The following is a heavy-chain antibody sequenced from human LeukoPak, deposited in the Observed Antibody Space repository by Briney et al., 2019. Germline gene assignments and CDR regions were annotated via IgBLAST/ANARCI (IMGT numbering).Heavy chain of an antibody. CDR2: IYYSGST. Sequence: SETLSLTCTVSGGSISSSSYYWGWIRQPPGKGLEWIGSIYYSGSTYYNPSLESRVTVSLDKSKNQLSLNLTSVTAADTAVYYCSRENGAFSPFGYWGQGTLVTVLS. CDR1: GGSISSSSYY. CDR3: SRENGAFSPFGY. J-gene: IGHJ4*02. V-gene: IGHV4-39*07. D-gene: IGHD2-8*01.